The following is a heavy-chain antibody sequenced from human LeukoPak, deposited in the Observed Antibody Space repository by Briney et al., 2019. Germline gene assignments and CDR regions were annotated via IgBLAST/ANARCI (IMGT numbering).Heavy chain of an antibody. D-gene: IGHD3-22*01. J-gene: IGHJ4*02. CDR2: ISSSGSTI. CDR3: ASSVVVLYYFDY. CDR1: GFTFSDYY. Sequence: GGSLRLSCAASGFTFSDYYMSWIRQAPGKELEWVSYISSSGSTIYYADSVKGRFTISRDNAKNSLYLQMNSLRAEDTAVYYCASSVVVLYYFDYWGQGTLATVSS. V-gene: IGHV3-11*01.